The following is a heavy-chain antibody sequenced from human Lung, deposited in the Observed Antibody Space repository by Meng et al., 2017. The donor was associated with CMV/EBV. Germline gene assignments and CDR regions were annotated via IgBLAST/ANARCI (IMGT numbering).Heavy chain of an antibody. CDR1: GFTFSSYA. D-gene: IGHD3-16*01. CDR2: IYSGGSST. V-gene: IGHV3-23*03. Sequence: LRLSCAASGFTFSSYAMCWVRQAPGKGLEWVSIIYSGGSSTYYADSVKGQFTISRDNSKNTLYLQMNSLRAEDTAVYYCASLRDFDYWGQGTLVTVSS. CDR3: ASLRDFDY. J-gene: IGHJ4*02.